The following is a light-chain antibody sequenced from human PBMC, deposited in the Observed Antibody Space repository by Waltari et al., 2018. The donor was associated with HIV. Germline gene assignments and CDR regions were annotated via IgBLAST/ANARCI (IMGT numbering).Light chain of an antibody. CDR3: QQYFNTPYT. J-gene: IGKJ2*01. V-gene: IGKV4-1*01. CDR1: QSVLYSSNNKNY. CDR2: WAS. Sequence: DIVMTQSPDSLAVSLGERATINCKSSQSVLYSSNNKNYLAWYQQKPGQPPKLLIYWASTRESGVPDRFSGSGSGTDFTLTISSLQADDVAVYYCQQYFNTPYTFGQGTNLEI.